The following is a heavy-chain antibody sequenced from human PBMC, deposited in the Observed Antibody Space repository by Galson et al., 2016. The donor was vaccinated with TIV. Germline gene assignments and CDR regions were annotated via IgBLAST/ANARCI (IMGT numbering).Heavy chain of an antibody. J-gene: IGHJ4*02. V-gene: IGHV1-3*01. CDR3: ARPPYCGGDCYKYDS. CDR1: GYTFTLYA. D-gene: IGHD2-21*01. CDR2: INAGNGNT. Sequence: SVKVSCKASGYTFTLYAMHWVRQAPGQRLEWMGWINAGNGNTKYSQKFQGRVTITRDTSASTAYMELSSLRSEETAVYYCARPPYCGGDCYKYDSWGQGTLVSASS.